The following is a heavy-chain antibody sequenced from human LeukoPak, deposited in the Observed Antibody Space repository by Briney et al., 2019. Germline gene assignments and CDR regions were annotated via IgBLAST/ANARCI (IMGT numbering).Heavy chain of an antibody. D-gene: IGHD6-13*01. CDR2: IKEDGSQR. J-gene: IGHJ4*02. Sequence: GGSLRLSCAASGFTFSRSWMSWVRQAPGKGLEWVANIKEDGSQRNYVVSVKGRFTISRDNAMNSVFLQMISLRAEDTAVYYCARDRGYNSFDYWGQGTLVTVSS. CDR1: GFTFSRSW. CDR3: ARDRGYNSFDY. V-gene: IGHV3-7*01.